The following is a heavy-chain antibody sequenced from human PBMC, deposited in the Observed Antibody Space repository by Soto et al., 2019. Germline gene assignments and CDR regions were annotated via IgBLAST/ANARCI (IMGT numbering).Heavy chain of an antibody. D-gene: IGHD6-13*01. CDR1: GFTFSKYA. Sequence: GGSLRLSCAASGFTFSKYAMSWVRQAPGKGLEWVSAISGSGGSTYYADSVKGRFTISRDNSKNTLYLQMNSLRAEDTAIYYCAKTSGYSSSWLDYWGPGTLVTVSS. V-gene: IGHV3-23*01. CDR3: AKTSGYSSSWLDY. J-gene: IGHJ4*02. CDR2: ISGSGGST.